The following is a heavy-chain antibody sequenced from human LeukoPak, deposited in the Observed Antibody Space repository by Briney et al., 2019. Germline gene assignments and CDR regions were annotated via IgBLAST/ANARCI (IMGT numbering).Heavy chain of an antibody. Sequence: SETLSLTCTVSGGSVSSGSYYWSWIRQPAGKGLEWIGRIYTSGSTNYNPSLKSRVTISVDTSKNQFSLRLSSVTAADTAVYYCARDAGFLGDMDVWGKGTTVTVSS. D-gene: IGHD3-16*01. CDR1: GGSVSSGSYY. CDR2: IYTSGST. J-gene: IGHJ6*03. CDR3: ARDAGFLGDMDV. V-gene: IGHV4-61*02.